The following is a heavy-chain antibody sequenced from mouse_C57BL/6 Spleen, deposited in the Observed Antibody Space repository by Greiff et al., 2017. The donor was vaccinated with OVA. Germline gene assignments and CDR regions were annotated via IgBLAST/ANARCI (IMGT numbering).Heavy chain of an antibody. Sequence: QVQLQQPGAELVKPGASVKLSCKASGYTFTSYWITWVKQRPGQGLEWIGDIYPGSGSTNYNEKFKSKATLTVDTSSSTAYMQLSSLTSEDSAVYYCARGGTTVGNFDYWGQGTTLTVSS. CDR3: ARGGTTVGNFDY. J-gene: IGHJ2*01. V-gene: IGHV1-55*01. D-gene: IGHD1-1*01. CDR1: GYTFTSYW. CDR2: IYPGSGST.